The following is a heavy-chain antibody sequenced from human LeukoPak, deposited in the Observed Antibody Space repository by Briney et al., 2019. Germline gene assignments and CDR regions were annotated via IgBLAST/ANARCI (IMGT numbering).Heavy chain of an antibody. J-gene: IGHJ3*02. V-gene: IGHV1-69*02. D-gene: IGHD1-26*01. Sequence: VASVKVSCKASGGTFSSYTISWVRQAPGQGLEWMGRIIPILDIANYAQKFQGRVTITADKSTSTAYMELSSLRSEDTAVYYCARGLVGVPPSVFDIWGQGTMVTVSS. CDR3: ARGLVGVPPSVFDI. CDR2: IIPILDIA. CDR1: GGTFSSYT.